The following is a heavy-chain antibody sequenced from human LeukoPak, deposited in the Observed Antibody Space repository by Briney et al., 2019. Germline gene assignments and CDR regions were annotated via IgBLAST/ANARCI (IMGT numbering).Heavy chain of an antibody. Sequence: PSETLSLTCAVYGGSFSGYYWSWIRQPPGKGLEWIGEISHRGRTNYNPSLKSRVTISVDTSKNQVSLKLSSVTAADTAVYYCARSGDSSGYGDYWGQGTLVTVSS. J-gene: IGHJ4*02. CDR2: ISHRGRT. CDR1: GGSFSGYY. CDR3: ARSGDSSGYGDY. D-gene: IGHD3-22*01. V-gene: IGHV4-34*01.